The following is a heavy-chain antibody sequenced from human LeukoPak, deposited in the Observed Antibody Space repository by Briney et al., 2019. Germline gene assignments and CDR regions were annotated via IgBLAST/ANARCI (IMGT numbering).Heavy chain of an antibody. D-gene: IGHD6-19*01. J-gene: IGHJ3*02. CDR1: GLTFSSHA. V-gene: IGHV3-23*01. CDR2: ISGSGYST. CDR3: VSSEWYAAFDI. Sequence: GGSLTLSCAASGLTFSSHAMTWARQAPGKGLEWVSAISGSGYSTYYADSVQGRFTISRDNSRNTLYLQMNSLRAEDTAVYYCVSSEWYAAFDIWGQGTMVTVSS.